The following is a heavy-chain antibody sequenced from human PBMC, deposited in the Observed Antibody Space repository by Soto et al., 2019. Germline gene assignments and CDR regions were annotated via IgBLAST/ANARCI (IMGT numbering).Heavy chain of an antibody. CDR2: IKQDGSEK. Sequence: GGSLRLSCAASGFTFSSYWMSWVRQAPGKGLEWVANIKQDGSEKYYVDSVKGRFTISRDNAKNSLYLQMNSLRAEDTAVYYCARDLDIVVPQLAFDIWGQGTMVTVSS. D-gene: IGHD2-15*01. J-gene: IGHJ3*02. CDR1: GFTFSSYW. V-gene: IGHV3-7*01. CDR3: ARDLDIVVPQLAFDI.